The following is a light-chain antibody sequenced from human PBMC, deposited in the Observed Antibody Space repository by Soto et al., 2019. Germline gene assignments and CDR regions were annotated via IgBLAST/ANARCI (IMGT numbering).Light chain of an antibody. J-gene: IGKJ1*01. CDR1: QSVSSSY. Sequence: EIVLTQYHGTLALSRGGRATFSCRASQSVSSSYIAWYQQKRGQAPRRLIYGASIRATGIPDRFSGSGSGTDFTLTISSLQPEDFATYYCQQSYSTRKFGQGAKVEI. V-gene: IGKV3-20*01. CDR2: GAS. CDR3: QQSYSTRK.